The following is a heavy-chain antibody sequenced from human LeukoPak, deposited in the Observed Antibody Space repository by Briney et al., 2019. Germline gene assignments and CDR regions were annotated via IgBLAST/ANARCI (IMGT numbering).Heavy chain of an antibody. D-gene: IGHD1-26*01. J-gene: IGHJ4*02. CDR3: ARALSEATEFDY. Sequence: ASVKVSCKASGYTFTGYYMHWVRQAPGQGLEWMGWINPNSGGTNYAQKFQGRVTMTRDTSISTAYMELSRLRSDDTAVYYCARALSEATEFDYWGQGTLVTVSS. CDR2: INPNSGGT. V-gene: IGHV1-2*02. CDR1: GYTFTGYY.